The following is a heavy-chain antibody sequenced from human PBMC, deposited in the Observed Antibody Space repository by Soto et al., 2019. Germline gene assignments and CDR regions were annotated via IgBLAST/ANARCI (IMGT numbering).Heavy chain of an antibody. CDR1: GGTFSSYA. V-gene: IGHV1-69*01. CDR2: IIPIFGTA. J-gene: IGHJ6*02. CDR3: AIPCPIVVVAAAVARMASYGLDV. D-gene: IGHD2-2*01. Sequence: QVQLVQSGAEVKKPGSSVKVSCKASGGTFSSYAISWVRQAPGQGLEWMGGIIPIFGTANYAQKIQGRVTMAAGECTGTAYMELSSLRSEVTAVYYCAIPCPIVVVAAAVARMASYGLDVWGRGTTVAVAS.